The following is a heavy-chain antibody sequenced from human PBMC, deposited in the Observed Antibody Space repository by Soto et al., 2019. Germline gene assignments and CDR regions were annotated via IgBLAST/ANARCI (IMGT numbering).Heavy chain of an antibody. V-gene: IGHV3-9*01. Sequence: EVQLVESGGGLVQPGGSLRLSCAASGFTFDDYSMHWVRQAPGRGREWVSGISWHSGSIDYADSVKGRLTISRDNARNFLYLEMSSLIPEDTALYYCARGDLGAVAGYFQYWGQGTLVNVSS. J-gene: IGHJ4*02. D-gene: IGHD6-19*01. CDR2: ISWHSGSI. CDR3: ARGDLGAVAGYFQY. CDR1: GFTFDDYS.